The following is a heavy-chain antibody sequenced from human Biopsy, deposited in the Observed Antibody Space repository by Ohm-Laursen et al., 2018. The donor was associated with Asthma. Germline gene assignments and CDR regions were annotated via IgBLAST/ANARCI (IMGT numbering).Heavy chain of an antibody. D-gene: IGHD2-21*01. Sequence: SLRLSCSASGFTFSDYYMSWIRQAPGKGLEWVSGISWNSGSIGYADSVKGRFTISRDNAKNSLYLQMNSLRVEDTALYYCAKATLGDIGKDYWGQGTLVTVSS. CDR3: AKATLGDIGKDY. CDR1: GFTFSDYY. J-gene: IGHJ4*02. CDR2: ISWNSGSI. V-gene: IGHV3-9*01.